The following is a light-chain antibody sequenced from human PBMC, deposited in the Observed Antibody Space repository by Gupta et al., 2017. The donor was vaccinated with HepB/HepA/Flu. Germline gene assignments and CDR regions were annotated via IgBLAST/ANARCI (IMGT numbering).Light chain of an antibody. V-gene: IGLV3-19*01. CDR2: GKN. CDR1: SLRSYY. J-gene: IGLJ3*02. Sequence: SSELTQDPAVSVVLGPTVRITCQGDSLRSYYASWYQQKPGQAPVLVIYGKNNRPSGIPDRFSGSSSGNTASLTITGAQAEDEADYYCNSRDSSGNHWVFGGGTKLTVL. CDR3: NSRDSSGNHWV.